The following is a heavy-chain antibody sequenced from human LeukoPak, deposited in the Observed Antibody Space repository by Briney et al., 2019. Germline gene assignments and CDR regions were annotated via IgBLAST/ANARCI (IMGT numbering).Heavy chain of an antibody. CDR1: GGSISSYY. V-gene: IGHV4-59*08. D-gene: IGHD4-17*01. Sequence: PSETLSLTCTVSGGSISSYYWSWIRQPPGKGLEWIGYIYYSGSTNYNPSLKSRVIISVDTSKNQFSLKLSSVTAADTAVYYCGRRMGGDYGHWFDPWGQGTLVTVSS. J-gene: IGHJ5*02. CDR3: GRRMGGDYGHWFDP. CDR2: IYYSGST.